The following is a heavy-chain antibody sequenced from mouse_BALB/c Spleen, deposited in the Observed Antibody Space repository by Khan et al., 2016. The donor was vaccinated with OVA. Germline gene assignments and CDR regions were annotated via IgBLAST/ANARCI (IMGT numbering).Heavy chain of an antibody. CDR2: IWGDGNT. V-gene: IGHV2-3*01. J-gene: IGHJ4*01. CDR3: AKDRGYYAVDY. CDR1: VFSLTSYG. Sequence: QVQLKQSGPGLVAPSQSLSITCTVSVFSLTSYGVSWVRQPPGKGLEWLGVIWGDGNTNFHSALRSRLSISKDNSKSQVFLKLNSLQTDDTATYYCAKDRGYYAVDYWGQGTSVTVSS.